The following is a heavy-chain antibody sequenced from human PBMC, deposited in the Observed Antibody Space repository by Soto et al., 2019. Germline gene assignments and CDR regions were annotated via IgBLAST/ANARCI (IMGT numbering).Heavy chain of an antibody. V-gene: IGHV3-33*01. CDR1: GFTFSSYG. D-gene: IGHD2-8*01. J-gene: IGHJ6*02. Sequence: PGGSLRLSCAASGFTFSSYGMHWVRQAPGKGLEWVAVIWYDGSNKYYADSVKGRFTISRDNSKNTLYLQMNSLRAEDTAVYYCARGLYAYCSNGVCYLNYYGMDVWGQGTTVTVSS. CDR2: IWYDGSNK. CDR3: ARGLYAYCSNGVCYLNYYGMDV.